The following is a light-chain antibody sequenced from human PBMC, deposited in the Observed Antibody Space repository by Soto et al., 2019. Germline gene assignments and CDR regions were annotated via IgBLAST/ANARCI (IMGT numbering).Light chain of an antibody. CDR1: QSISSA. J-gene: IGKJ1*01. Sequence: IQGTHYASSLSASVGDSVNITCRTSQSISSALAWYQQKPGQAPKLLIYDASNMGTGIPSRFSGSGSGTDFTLTISRLEPEDFAAYYCLQDCSSSLAFGRGTKVDIK. V-gene: IGKV1-13*02. CDR3: LQDCSSSLA. CDR2: DAS.